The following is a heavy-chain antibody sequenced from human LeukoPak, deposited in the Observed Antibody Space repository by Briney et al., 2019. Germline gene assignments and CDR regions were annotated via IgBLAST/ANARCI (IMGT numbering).Heavy chain of an antibody. CDR2: IRYDGSNK. D-gene: IGHD2-2*01. J-gene: IGHJ4*02. V-gene: IGHV3-30*02. CDR3: AAPLGYCSSTSCYDFDY. CDR1: GFTFSSYG. Sequence: PGGSLRLSCAASGFTFSSYGMHWVRQAPGKGLERVAFIRYDGSNKSYADSVKGRFTISRDNSKNTLYLQMNSLRAEDTAVYYCAAPLGYCSSTSCYDFDYWGQGTLVTVSS.